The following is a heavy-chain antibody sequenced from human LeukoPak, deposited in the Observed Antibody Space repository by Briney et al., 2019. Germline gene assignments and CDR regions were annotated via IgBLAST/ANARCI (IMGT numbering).Heavy chain of an antibody. J-gene: IGHJ5*02. D-gene: IGHD5-12*01. V-gene: IGHV4-39*07. CDR3: ARDQSGYDYGSFPS. CDR1: GGSISSSSYY. Sequence: SETLSLTCTVSGGSISSSSYYWGWIRQPPGKGLEWIGSIYYSGSTYYNPSLKSRVTISVDTSKNQFSLKLSSVTAADTAVYYCARDQSGYDYGSFPSWGQGTLVTVSS. CDR2: IYYSGST.